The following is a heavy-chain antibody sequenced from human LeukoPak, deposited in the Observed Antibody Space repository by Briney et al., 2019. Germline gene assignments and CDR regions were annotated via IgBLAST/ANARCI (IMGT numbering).Heavy chain of an antibody. V-gene: IGHV5-51*01. D-gene: IGHD4-17*01. J-gene: IGHJ3*02. Sequence: GESLKISCKNSGYSFTTYWIGWVRQMPGKGLEWMGIIYPGDSDTRYSPSFQGQVTISADKSISTAYLQWSSLKASDTAMYYCARQLTTVTTRDAFDIWGQGTMVTVSS. CDR2: IYPGDSDT. CDR3: ARQLTTVTTRDAFDI. CDR1: GYSFTTYW.